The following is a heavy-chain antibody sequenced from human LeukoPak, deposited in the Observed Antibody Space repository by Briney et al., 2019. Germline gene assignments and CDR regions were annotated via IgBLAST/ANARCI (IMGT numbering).Heavy chain of an antibody. J-gene: IGHJ4*02. CDR2: IYSGGST. Sequence: GGSLRLSCAASGFTVSSNYMSWVRQAPGKGLEWVSVIYSGGSTYYADSVEGRFTISRDNSKNTLYLQMNSLRAEDTAVYYCAKGHWYSSSDYWGQGTLVTVSS. V-gene: IGHV3-66*01. D-gene: IGHD6-6*01. CDR1: GFTVSSNY. CDR3: AKGHWYSSSDY.